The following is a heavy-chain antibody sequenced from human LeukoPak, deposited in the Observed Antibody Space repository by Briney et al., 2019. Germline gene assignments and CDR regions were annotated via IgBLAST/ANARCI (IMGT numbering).Heavy chain of an antibody. J-gene: IGHJ4*02. CDR3: ARDGTWFGELFTLFDY. CDR2: INWNGGST. CDR1: GFTFSSYW. D-gene: IGHD3-10*01. V-gene: IGHV3-20*04. Sequence: GGSLRLSCAASGFTFSSYWMHWVRQAPGKGLEWVSGINWNGGSTGYADSVKGRFTISRDNAKNSLYLQMNSLRAEDTALYYCARDGTWFGELFTLFDYWGQGTLVTVSS.